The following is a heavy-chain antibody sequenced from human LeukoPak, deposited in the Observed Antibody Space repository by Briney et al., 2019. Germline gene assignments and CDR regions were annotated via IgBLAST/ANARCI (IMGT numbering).Heavy chain of an antibody. Sequence: GGSLRLSCAASGFTFSNAWMSWVRQAPGKGLEWVGRTRNKANSYTTEYAASVKGRFTISRDDSKNSLYLQMNSLKTEDTAVYYCARDIWELDWWWFDPWGQGTLVTVSS. J-gene: IGHJ5*02. CDR1: GFTFSNAW. V-gene: IGHV3-72*01. CDR3: ARDIWELDWWWFDP. D-gene: IGHD1-26*01. CDR2: TRNKANSYTT.